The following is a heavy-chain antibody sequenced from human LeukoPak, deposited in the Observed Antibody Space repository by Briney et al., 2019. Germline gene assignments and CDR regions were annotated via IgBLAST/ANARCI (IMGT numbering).Heavy chain of an antibody. CDR3: AKYRRPTNYYDSSGYYLLFDY. D-gene: IGHD3-22*01. J-gene: IGHJ4*02. V-gene: IGHV3-23*01. CDR1: GFTFSSYE. Sequence: GGSLRLSCAASGFTFSSYEMNWVRHAPGKGLEWVSAISGRGGSTYYADSVKGQFNISRDNSKNTLYLQMNSLRAEDTDVYYCAKYRRPTNYYDSSGYYLLFDYWGQGTLVTVSS. CDR2: ISGRGGST.